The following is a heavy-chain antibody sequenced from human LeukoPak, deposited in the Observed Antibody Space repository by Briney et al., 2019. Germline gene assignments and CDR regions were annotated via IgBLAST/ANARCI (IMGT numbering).Heavy chain of an antibody. CDR3: AKGITIFGVVIIPLDY. CDR1: GFTFSSYA. CDR2: ISGSGGST. D-gene: IGHD3-3*01. V-gene: IGHV3-23*01. Sequence: GGSLRLSCAVSGFTFSSYAMSWVRQAPGKGLEWVSAISGSGGSTYYADSVKGRFTISRDNSKNTLYLQMNSLRAEDTAVYYCAKGITIFGVVIIPLDYWGQGTLVTVSS. J-gene: IGHJ4*02.